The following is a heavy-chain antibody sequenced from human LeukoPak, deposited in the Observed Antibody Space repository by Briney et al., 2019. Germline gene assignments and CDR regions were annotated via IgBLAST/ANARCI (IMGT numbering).Heavy chain of an antibody. CDR2: INPNSGGT. J-gene: IGHJ3*02. CDR1: GYTLTSYY. CDR3: ARPYYESSGLYVDAFDI. D-gene: IGHD3-22*01. Sequence: ASVKVSCKASGYTLTSYYLHWVRQAPGQGLEWMGRINPNSGGTTYAQKFQGRVTMTRDTSIGTAYMELSSLRSDDTAVYYCARPYYESSGLYVDAFDIWGQGTMVTVSS. V-gene: IGHV1-2*06.